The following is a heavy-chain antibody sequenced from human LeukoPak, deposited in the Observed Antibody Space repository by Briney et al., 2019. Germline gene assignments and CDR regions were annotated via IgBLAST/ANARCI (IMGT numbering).Heavy chain of an antibody. V-gene: IGHV3-23*01. CDR1: GFTYSSYA. CDR2: ISSSGGST. J-gene: IGHJ4*02. Sequence: PGGSLRLSCAASGFTYSSYAMSWVRQAPGKGLEWVSAISSSGGSTYYADSVKGRFTISRDNSKNTLYLQMNSLRAEDTAVYYCAKHKYYYDSSGYYAHWGQGTLVTVSS. CDR3: AKHKYYYDSSGYYAH. D-gene: IGHD3-22*01.